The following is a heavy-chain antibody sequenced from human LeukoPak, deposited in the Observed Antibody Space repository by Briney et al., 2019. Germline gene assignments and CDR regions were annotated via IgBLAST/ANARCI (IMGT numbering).Heavy chain of an antibody. D-gene: IGHD4-17*01. CDR2: IIPIFGTA. V-gene: IGHV1-69*05. CDR1: GGTLSSYA. Sequence: RWASVKVSCKASGGTLSSYAISWVRQAPGQGLEWMGGIIPIFGTANYAQKFQGRVTITTDESTSTAYMELSSLRSEDTAVYYCARGPYGDYFPDYWGQGTLVTVSS. J-gene: IGHJ4*02. CDR3: ARGPYGDYFPDY.